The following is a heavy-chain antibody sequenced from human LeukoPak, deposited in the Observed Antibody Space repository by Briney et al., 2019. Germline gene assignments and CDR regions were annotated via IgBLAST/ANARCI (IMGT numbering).Heavy chain of an antibody. V-gene: IGHV4-39*01. D-gene: IGHD6-13*01. CDR3: ARHTYSSSWPYFDY. Sequence: PSETLSLTCTVSGGSISSSSYYWGWIRQPPGKGLEWLGSIYYSGSTYYNPSLKSRVTISVDTSKNQFSLKLSSVTAADTAVYYCARHTYSSSWPYFDYWGQGTLVTVSS. CDR2: IYYSGST. J-gene: IGHJ4*02. CDR1: GGSISSSSYY.